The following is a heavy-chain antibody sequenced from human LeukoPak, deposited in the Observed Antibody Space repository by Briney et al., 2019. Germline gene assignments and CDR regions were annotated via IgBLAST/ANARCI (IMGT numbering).Heavy chain of an antibody. Sequence: GGSLRLSCAASGFTFSTYAMSWVRQAPGKGLECVSALSGNGNTIYYTDSVKGRFTISRDNSKNTLSLQMNSLRAEDTAMYYCAKGTKPVMTIPDYWGQGILVTVSS. CDR2: LSGNGNTI. CDR3: AKGTKPVMTIPDY. D-gene: IGHD1/OR15-1a*01. V-gene: IGHV3-23*01. CDR1: GFTFSTYA. J-gene: IGHJ4*02.